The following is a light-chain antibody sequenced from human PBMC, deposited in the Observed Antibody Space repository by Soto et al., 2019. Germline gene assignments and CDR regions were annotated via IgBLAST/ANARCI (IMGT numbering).Light chain of an antibody. Sequence: QSVLTQPASVSGSPGQSITISCTGTSSDVGGYNYVSWYQQHPGKAPKLMIYDVSNRLSGVSNRFSGSKSGNTASLTISGLQAEDEADYYCSSYTSSTNVFGTGTKVTVL. CDR1: SSDVGGYNY. CDR3: SSYTSSTNV. V-gene: IGLV2-14*01. CDR2: DVS. J-gene: IGLJ1*01.